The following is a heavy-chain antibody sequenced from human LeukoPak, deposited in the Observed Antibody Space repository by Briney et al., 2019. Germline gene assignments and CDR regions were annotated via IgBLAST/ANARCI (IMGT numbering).Heavy chain of an antibody. CDR2: ISSSSSTI. V-gene: IGHV3-48*01. J-gene: IGHJ4*02. CDR1: GFTFDGYG. Sequence: PGGSLRLSCAASGFTFDGYGMSWVRQAPGKGLEWVSYISSSSSTIYYADSVKGRFTISRDNAKNSLYLQMNSLRAEDTAVYYCARDSMVYAISNGEFDYWGQGTLVTVSS. CDR3: ARDSMVYAISNGEFDY. D-gene: IGHD2-8*01.